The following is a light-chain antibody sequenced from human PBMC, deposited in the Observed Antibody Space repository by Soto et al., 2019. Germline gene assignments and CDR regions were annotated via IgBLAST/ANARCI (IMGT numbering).Light chain of an antibody. Sequence: EVVLTQSPGTVSLSPGERATLSCRASQSVTSNYLAWYQQKPGQAPRLLIYAASSRATGIPDRFSGSGSGTDFILTITRLEPEDFAVYYCQQYGSSLTWTFGQGTKVEIK. CDR3: QQYGSSLTWT. CDR1: QSVTSNY. V-gene: IGKV3-20*01. J-gene: IGKJ1*01. CDR2: AAS.